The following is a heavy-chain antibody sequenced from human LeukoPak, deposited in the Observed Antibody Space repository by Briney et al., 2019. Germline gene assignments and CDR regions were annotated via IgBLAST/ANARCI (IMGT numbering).Heavy chain of an antibody. CDR2: ISAYNGNT. V-gene: IGHV1-18*01. CDR1: GYTFTSYD. Sequence: GASVKVSCTASGYTFTSYDINWVRQATGQGLEWMGWISAYNGNTNYAQKLQGRVTITADESTSTAYMELRSLRAEDTAVYYCARGLIYEPLSNDAFDIWGHGTMVTASS. J-gene: IGHJ3*02. D-gene: IGHD3-16*01. CDR3: ARGLIYEPLSNDAFDI.